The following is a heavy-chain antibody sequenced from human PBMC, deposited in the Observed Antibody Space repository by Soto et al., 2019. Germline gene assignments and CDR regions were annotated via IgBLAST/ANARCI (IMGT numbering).Heavy chain of an antibody. CDR2: IFHTGTT. CDR1: GGSITNYY. J-gene: IGHJ3*02. Sequence: SETLSLTCTVSGGSITNYYYSWIRQPPGKGLEWIGYIFHTGTTSYNPPLKSRVTLSVDTSQSQFSLKLNSVTAADTAVYYCTTEAYDNSGSLAFDIWGPGTLVTVSS. CDR3: TTEAYDNSGSLAFDI. D-gene: IGHD3-22*01. V-gene: IGHV4-59*08.